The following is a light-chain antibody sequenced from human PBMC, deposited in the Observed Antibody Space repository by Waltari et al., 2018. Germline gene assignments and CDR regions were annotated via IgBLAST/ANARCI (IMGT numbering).Light chain of an antibody. CDR3: QQRSGWPLT. V-gene: IGKV3-11*01. Sequence: EIVLTQSPATLSLSPGERATLYCRASQSIDNFLAWYQQKPGQAPRLLIYDSSNRATDIPARFSGSGSGTDFTLTISSLEPEDFAVYYCQQRSGWPLTFGGGTKVDI. CDR2: DSS. J-gene: IGKJ4*01. CDR1: QSIDNF.